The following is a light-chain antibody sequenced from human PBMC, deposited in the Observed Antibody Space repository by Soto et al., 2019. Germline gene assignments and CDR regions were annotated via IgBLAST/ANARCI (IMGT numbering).Light chain of an antibody. V-gene: IGKV3-15*01. J-gene: IGKJ5*01. CDR1: QSVSNN. CDR2: YAS. CDR3: QQYNDWPPIT. Sequence: EIMMTQSPATLSVSPGERVTLSCRASQSVSNNLAWYQQKPGQAPRLLIYYASTRATGIPPSFRGSGSGTEFTLTISSLQSEDFALYYCQQYNDWPPITFGQGKRLEIK.